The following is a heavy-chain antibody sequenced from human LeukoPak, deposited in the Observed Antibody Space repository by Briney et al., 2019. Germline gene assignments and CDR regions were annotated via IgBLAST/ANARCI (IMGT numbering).Heavy chain of an antibody. CDR2: ISSDGSNK. J-gene: IGHJ4*02. CDR1: GFTFSSYA. Sequence: GRSLRLSCAASGFTFSSYAMHWVRQAPGRGLEWVAVISSDGSNKYYTDSVKGRFTISRDNSKNTLYMEMNSLRPEDTAVYYCAKSRLYSSGSTDYWGQGTLVTVSS. V-gene: IGHV3-30*18. CDR3: AKSRLYSSGSTDY. D-gene: IGHD6-19*01.